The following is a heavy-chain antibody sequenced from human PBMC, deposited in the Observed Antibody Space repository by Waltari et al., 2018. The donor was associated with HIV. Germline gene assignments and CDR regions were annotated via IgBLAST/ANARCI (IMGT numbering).Heavy chain of an antibody. D-gene: IGHD3-22*01. J-gene: IGHJ6*02. CDR2: IYYSGTP. Sequence: QLQLQESGPGLVKPSETLSLTCTVSGGSISSVRYYWGWIRQPPGKGLEWIGIIYYSGTPHNNPCLKSLVTIALDTSKNQVFRKLSSGTAADTAVYYCARDGSPPGKSSGYVRPHVYYGMDVWGQGTTVTVSS. V-gene: IGHV4-39*07. CDR3: ARDGSPPGKSSGYVRPHVYYGMDV. CDR1: GGSISSVRYY.